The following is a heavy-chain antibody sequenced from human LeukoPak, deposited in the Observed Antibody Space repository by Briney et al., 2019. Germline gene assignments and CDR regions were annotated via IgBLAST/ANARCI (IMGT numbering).Heavy chain of an antibody. D-gene: IGHD3-10*02. V-gene: IGHV3-7*01. J-gene: IGHJ6*04. CDR3: AELGITMIGGV. CDR2: IKEDGSDK. CDR1: GLTFSTYW. Sequence: PGGSLRLSCVASGLTFSTYWMSWVRQAPGKGLEWVANIKEDGSDKYYVDSVKGRFTMSRDNAKNSLYLQMNSLRAEDTAVYYCAELGITMIGGVWGKGTTVTISS.